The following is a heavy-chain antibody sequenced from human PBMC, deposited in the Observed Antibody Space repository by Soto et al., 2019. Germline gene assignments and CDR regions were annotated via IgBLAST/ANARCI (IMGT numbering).Heavy chain of an antibody. CDR1: GGSISSGDYY. CDR2: IYYSGST. J-gene: IGHJ6*02. CDR3: ARGRYARGNYDYYGMDV. Sequence: QVQLQESGPGLVKPSQTLSLTCTVSGGSISSGDYYWSWIRQPPGKGLEWIGYIYYSGSTYYNPSPKSRVTISVDTHKNQFAPKLSSVTAAGTAVYYCARGRYARGNYDYYGMDVWGQGTTVTVSS. D-gene: IGHD3-16*01. V-gene: IGHV4-30-4*01.